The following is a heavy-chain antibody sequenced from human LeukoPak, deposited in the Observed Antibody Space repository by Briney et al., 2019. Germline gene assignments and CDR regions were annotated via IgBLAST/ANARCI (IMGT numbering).Heavy chain of an antibody. CDR1: GFIFSTYA. J-gene: IGHJ4*02. V-gene: IGHV3-30-3*01. CDR2: MSYDGSNK. Sequence: TGRSLRLSCAASGFIFSTYAMHWVRQAPGKGLEWVAVMSYDGSNKYYADSVKGRFTISRDNAKNSLYLQMNSLRAEDTAVYYCARGHDYWGQGTLVTVSS. CDR3: ARGHDY.